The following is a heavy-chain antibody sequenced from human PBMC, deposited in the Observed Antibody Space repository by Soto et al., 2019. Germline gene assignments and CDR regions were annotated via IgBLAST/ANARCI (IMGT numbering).Heavy chain of an antibody. J-gene: IGHJ6*03. Sequence: PGGSLRLSCAASGFTFSSYAMSWVRQAPGKGLEWVSAISGSGGSTYYADSVKGRFTISRDNSKNTLYLQMNSLRAEDTAVYYCARGRGMTSYYYMDVWGKGTTVTVSS. CDR1: GFTFSSYA. D-gene: IGHD2-21*02. V-gene: IGHV3-23*01. CDR2: ISGSGGST. CDR3: ARGRGMTSYYYMDV.